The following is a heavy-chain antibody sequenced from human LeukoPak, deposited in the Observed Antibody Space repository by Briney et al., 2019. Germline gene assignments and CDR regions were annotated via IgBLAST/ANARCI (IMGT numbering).Heavy chain of an antibody. CDR1: GDSISIYY. D-gene: IGHD3-10*01. CDR3: ARNHIVTGTYFDS. CDR2: IYASGYT. V-gene: IGHV4-4*07. J-gene: IGHJ4*02. Sequence: SETLSLTCTVSGDSISIYYWNWIRQPAGKGLEWIGRIYASGYTEYNLSLQTRVTMSVDTSKNEFSLKVDTVTAADTAVYFCARNHIVTGTYFDSWGQGILVTVSS.